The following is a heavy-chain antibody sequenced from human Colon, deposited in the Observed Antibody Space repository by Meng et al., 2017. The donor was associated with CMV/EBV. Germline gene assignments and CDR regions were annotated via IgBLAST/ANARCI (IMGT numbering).Heavy chain of an antibody. J-gene: IGHJ4*02. Sequence: EVQLVGSGGGLVKPGGSLRLSCAASGFTFSSYSMNWVRQSPGKGLEWVSSISTTVSYVYYADSVKGRFTISRDNAKNSLYLQMDSLRAEDTAVYYCAREPGTYGYFDFWGQGTLVTVSS. CDR2: ISTTVSYV. CDR3: AREPGTYGYFDF. V-gene: IGHV3-21*01. D-gene: IGHD3-10*01. CDR1: GFTFSSYS.